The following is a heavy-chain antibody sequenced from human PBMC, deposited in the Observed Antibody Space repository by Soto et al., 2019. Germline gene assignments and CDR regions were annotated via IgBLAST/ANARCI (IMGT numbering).Heavy chain of an antibody. CDR3: AGSFWSGYYRLDY. J-gene: IGHJ4*02. Sequence: EVQLVESGGGLVQPGGSLRLSCAASGFTFSDHYMDWVRQAPGKGLEWVGRTRNKANSYTTEYAVSVKGRFTISRDDSKNQLYLQMNSLKTEDSAVYYCAGSFWSGYYRLDYWGQGNLVTVSS. CDR1: GFTFSDHY. V-gene: IGHV3-72*01. CDR2: TRNKANSYTT. D-gene: IGHD3-3*01.